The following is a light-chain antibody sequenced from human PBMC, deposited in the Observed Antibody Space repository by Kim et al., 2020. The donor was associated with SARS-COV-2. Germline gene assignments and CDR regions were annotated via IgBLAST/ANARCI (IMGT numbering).Light chain of an antibody. CDR2: QDS. CDR1: KLGDKY. Sequence: SYELTQPPSVSVSPGQTASITCSGDKLGDKYACWYQQKPGQSPVLVIYQDSKRPSGIPERFSGSNSGNTATLTISGTQAMDEADYYCQAWDSSTGVFGGGTQVTDL. V-gene: IGLV3-1*01. CDR3: QAWDSSTGV. J-gene: IGLJ2*01.